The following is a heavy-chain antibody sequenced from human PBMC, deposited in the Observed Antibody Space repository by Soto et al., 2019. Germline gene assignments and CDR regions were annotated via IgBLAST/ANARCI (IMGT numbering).Heavy chain of an antibody. D-gene: IGHD2-21*02. J-gene: IGHJ4*02. CDR2: IYWDDDK. V-gene: IGHV2-5*02. CDR1: GFSLSTSGVG. Sequence: QITLKESGPTLVKPTQTLTLTCTFSGFSLSTSGVGVGWIRQPPGKALEWLALIYWDDDKRYSPSLKSRLTITKDTSKNRVVLTMNNMEPVDTATYYCARTNAYCGGDCPDFDYWGQGTLVTVSS. CDR3: ARTNAYCGGDCPDFDY.